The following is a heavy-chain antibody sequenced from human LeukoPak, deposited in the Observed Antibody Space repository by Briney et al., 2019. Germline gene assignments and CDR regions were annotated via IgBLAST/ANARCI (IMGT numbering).Heavy chain of an antibody. CDR3: AIDFWSGYYGHSFDY. D-gene: IGHD3-3*01. J-gene: IGHJ4*02. Sequence: PGGSLRLSCAASGFAFTGDSINWVRQAPGKGLEWISYISGNSGTIYYADSVKGRFTISRDNAKKLVYLQMNSLRAEDTAVYYCAIDFWSGYYGHSFDYWGQGTLVTVSS. CDR2: ISGNSGTI. CDR1: GFAFTGDS. V-gene: IGHV3-48*01.